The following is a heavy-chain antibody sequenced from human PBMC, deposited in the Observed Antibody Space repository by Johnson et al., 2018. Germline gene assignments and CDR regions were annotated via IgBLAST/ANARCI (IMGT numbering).Heavy chain of an antibody. CDR3: TKGVRRGITAADY. V-gene: IGHV3-15*01. D-gene: IGHD3-10*01. CDR1: GFTFSYAW. CDR2: IKSKTDGGTT. J-gene: IGHJ4*02. Sequence: VQLVESGGGLVKPGGSLRLSCAASGFTFSYAWMTWVRQAPGKGLEWVGRIKSKTDGGTTDYAAPVKGRFTISRDDSKNTLYLQMNSLTNEDTAIYYCTKGVRRGITAADYWGQGSLVTVSS.